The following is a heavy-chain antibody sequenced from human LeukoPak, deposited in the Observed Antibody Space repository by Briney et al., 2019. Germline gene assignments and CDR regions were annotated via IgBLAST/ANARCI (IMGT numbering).Heavy chain of an antibody. Sequence: GRSLRLSCAASGFTFSSYAMHWVRQAPGKGLEWVAVISYDGSNKYYADSVKGRFTISRDNAKNSLYLQMNSLRAEDTAVYHCARDVPPKQHGLDYWGQGTLVTVSS. CDR1: GFTFSSYA. J-gene: IGHJ4*02. D-gene: IGHD6-13*01. V-gene: IGHV3-30-3*01. CDR2: ISYDGSNK. CDR3: ARDVPPKQHGLDY.